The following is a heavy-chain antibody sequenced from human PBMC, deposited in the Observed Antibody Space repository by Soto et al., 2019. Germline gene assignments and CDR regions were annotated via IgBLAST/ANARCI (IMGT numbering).Heavy chain of an antibody. D-gene: IGHD2-15*01. CDR1: GGTFSSYA. V-gene: IGHV1-69*01. J-gene: IGHJ6*02. Sequence: QVQQVQSGAAVKKPGSSVKVSCKAPGGTFSSYAISWVRQAPGQGLEWMGGIIPIFGTAKYAQKFQGRVTITADESTSTGYMELSSLRSEDTAVYYCARSQGGSSSLDIYYYYYYGMDVWGQGTTVTVSS. CDR2: IIPIFGTA. CDR3: ARSQGGSSSLDIYYYYYYGMDV.